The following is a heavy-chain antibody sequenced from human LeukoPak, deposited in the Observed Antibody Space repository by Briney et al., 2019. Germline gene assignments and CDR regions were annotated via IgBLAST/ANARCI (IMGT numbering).Heavy chain of an antibody. CDR1: GFTFSSYS. V-gene: IGHV3-21*01. Sequence: PGGSLRLSCAASGFTFSSYSMNWVRQAPGKGLEWVSSISSSSSYIYYADSVKGRFTISRDNAKNSLYLQMNSLRAEDTAVYYCARWPYDFWSGSPLYYYGMDVWGQGTTVTVPS. D-gene: IGHD3-3*01. J-gene: IGHJ6*02. CDR2: ISSSSSYI. CDR3: ARWPYDFWSGSPLYYYGMDV.